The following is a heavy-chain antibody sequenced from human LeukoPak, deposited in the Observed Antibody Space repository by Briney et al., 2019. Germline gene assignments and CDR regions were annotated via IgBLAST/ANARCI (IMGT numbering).Heavy chain of an antibody. D-gene: IGHD4-11*01. V-gene: IGHV4-59*08. CDR2: IYYSGST. CDR3: ARHGADYSNYYFDY. J-gene: IGHJ4*02. CDR1: GGSLSSYY. Sequence: PSETLSLTCTVSGGSLSSYYWSWLRQPPGKGLEWIGYIYYSGSTNYNPSLKSRVTISVDTSKNQFSLKLSSVTAADTAVYYCARHGADYSNYYFDYWGQGTLVTVSS.